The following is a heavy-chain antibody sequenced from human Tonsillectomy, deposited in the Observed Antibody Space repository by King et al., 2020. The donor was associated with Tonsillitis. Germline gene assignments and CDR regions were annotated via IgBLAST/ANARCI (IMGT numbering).Heavy chain of an antibody. CDR1: GFTFINAW. Sequence: VQLVESGGGLEKPGGSLRLSCAASGFTFINAWMNWVRQAPGKGLEWVGRIRGKAQGGTTDYAAPVKGRFTISRDDSKTTLYLQMNSLQIEDTAMYYCTTGIHDSGGIDNWGQGTLVTVSS. D-gene: IGHD2-15*01. J-gene: IGHJ4*02. CDR3: TTGIHDSGGIDN. CDR2: IRGKAQGGTT. V-gene: IGHV3-15*01.